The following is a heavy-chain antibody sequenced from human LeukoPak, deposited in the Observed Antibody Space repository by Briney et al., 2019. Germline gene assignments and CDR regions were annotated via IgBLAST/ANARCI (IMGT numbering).Heavy chain of an antibody. Sequence: SQTLSLTCTVSGGSISSGDYYWSWIRQPPGKGLEWIGYIYYSGSTYCHPSLKSRVTISVDTSKNQFSLKLSSVTAADTAVYYCARYCSSTSCVFDAFDIWGQGTVVTVSS. J-gene: IGHJ3*02. CDR2: IYYSGST. CDR3: ARYCSSTSCVFDAFDI. D-gene: IGHD2-2*01. V-gene: IGHV4-30-4*08. CDR1: GGSISSGDYY.